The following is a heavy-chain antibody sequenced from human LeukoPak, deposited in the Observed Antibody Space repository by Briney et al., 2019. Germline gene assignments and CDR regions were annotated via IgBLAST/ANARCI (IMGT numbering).Heavy chain of an antibody. CDR3: AATVTTNGFGMDV. V-gene: IGHV1-18*04. Sequence: ASVKVSCKASGYTFTGYYMHWVRQAPGQGLEWMGWISAYNGNTNYAQKLQGRVTMTTDTSTSTAYMELRSLRSDDTAVYYCAATVTTNGFGMDVWGQGTTVTVSS. CDR2: ISAYNGNT. J-gene: IGHJ6*02. CDR1: GYTFTGYY. D-gene: IGHD4-17*01.